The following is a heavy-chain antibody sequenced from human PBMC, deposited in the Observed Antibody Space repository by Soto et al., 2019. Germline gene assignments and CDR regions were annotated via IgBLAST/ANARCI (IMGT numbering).Heavy chain of an antibody. CDR3: VKEGYMRSDWYGQFDY. V-gene: IGHV3-64D*06. J-gene: IGHJ4*02. Sequence: VGSLRLSCSASGSTFNSYAMHWVRQAPGKGLEFVSAISSYGADTYYADSVKGRFAISRDNSKNTLYLQMSSLRAEDTALYYCVKEGYMRSDWYGQFDYWGQGALVTVSS. CDR1: GSTFNSYA. CDR2: ISSYGADT. D-gene: IGHD6-19*01.